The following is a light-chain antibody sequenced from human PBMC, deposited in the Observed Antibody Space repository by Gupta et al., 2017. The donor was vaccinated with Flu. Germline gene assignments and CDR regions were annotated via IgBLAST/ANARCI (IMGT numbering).Light chain of an antibody. CDR1: NIGRGR. Sequence: KASVTCVGDNIGRGRVHWYQQKPGQAPMVVLYDDSDRPSGTAERVSGSSSENTATITISTVEAGEEADYYCQVWEYNSDHTVYVFGTGTKVTVL. J-gene: IGLJ1*01. CDR3: QVWEYNSDHTVYV. V-gene: IGLV3-21*02. CDR2: DDS.